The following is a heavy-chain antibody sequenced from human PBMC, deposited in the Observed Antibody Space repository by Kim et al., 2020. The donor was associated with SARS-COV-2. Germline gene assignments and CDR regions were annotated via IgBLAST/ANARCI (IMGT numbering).Heavy chain of an antibody. Sequence: ASVKVSCKASGYSFTNYAINWVRQAPGHGLEWMGWINTNTGNPTYAKDFTGRFVFSLDTSVGTAYLQISSLKAEDTAVYYCARLDHTSYDFWFDPWGQGTLVTVSS. D-gene: IGHD5-12*01. CDR1: GYSFTNYA. V-gene: IGHV7-4-1*02. CDR3: ARLDHTSYDFWFDP. J-gene: IGHJ5*02. CDR2: INTNTGNP.